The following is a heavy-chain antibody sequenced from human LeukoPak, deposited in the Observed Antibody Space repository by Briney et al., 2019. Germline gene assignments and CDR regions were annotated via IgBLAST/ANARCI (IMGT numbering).Heavy chain of an antibody. J-gene: IGHJ4*02. D-gene: IGHD6-19*01. CDR3: ARIGGSVDIGWFFDY. CDR2: IKQDGSEK. CDR1: GFTFSSYE. Sequence: GGSLRLSCAASGFTFSSYEMNWVRQAPGKGLEWVANIKQDGSEKLYLDSLKGRFTISRDNAKNSLYLQMNSLRAEDTAVYYCARIGGSVDIGWFFDYWGQGTLVTVSS. V-gene: IGHV3-7*01.